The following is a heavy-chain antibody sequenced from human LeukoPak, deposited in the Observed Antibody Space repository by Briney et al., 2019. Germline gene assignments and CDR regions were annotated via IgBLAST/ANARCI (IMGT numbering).Heavy chain of an antibody. Sequence: ASETLSLTCTVSGGSISSYHWSWIRQSPGKGLEWIGYIYYSGSTNYNPSPKSRVTISLGTSKNQFSLKLISVTAADTAVYYCARAYGGYSSSPYNWLDPWGQGTLVTVSS. CDR2: IYYSGST. D-gene: IGHD6-6*01. J-gene: IGHJ5*02. V-gene: IGHV4-59*01. CDR1: GGSISSYH. CDR3: ARAYGGYSSSPYNWLDP.